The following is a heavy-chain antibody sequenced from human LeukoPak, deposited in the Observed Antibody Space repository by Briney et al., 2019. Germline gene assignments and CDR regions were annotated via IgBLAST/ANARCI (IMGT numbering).Heavy chain of an antibody. J-gene: IGHJ4*02. CDR2: INHSGST. V-gene: IGHV4-34*01. D-gene: IGHD5-18*01. CDR1: GGSFSGYY. CDR3: ARTRGYSYGSNFDY. Sequence: PSETLSPTCAVYGGSFSGYYWSWIRQPPGKGLEWIGEINHSGSTNYNPSLKSRVTISVDTSKNQFSLKLSSVTAADTAVYYCARTRGYSYGSNFDYWGQGTLVTVSS.